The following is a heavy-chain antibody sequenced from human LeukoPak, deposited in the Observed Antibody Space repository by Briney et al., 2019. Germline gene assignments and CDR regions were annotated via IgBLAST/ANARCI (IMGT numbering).Heavy chain of an antibody. Sequence: GGSLRLSCAASGFTFSSYWMHWVRQAPGKGLVWVSHIKSDGSSTSHTDSVKGRFTISRDNAKNTLYLQMNSLRAEDTAVYYCARDRDYTQDYWGQGTLVTVSS. J-gene: IGHJ4*02. V-gene: IGHV3-74*01. D-gene: IGHD4-11*01. CDR2: IKSDGSST. CDR1: GFTFSSYW. CDR3: ARDRDYTQDY.